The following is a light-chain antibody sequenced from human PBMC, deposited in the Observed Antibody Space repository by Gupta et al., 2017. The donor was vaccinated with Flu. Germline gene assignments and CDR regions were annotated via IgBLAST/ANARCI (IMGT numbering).Light chain of an antibody. CDR3: MQCIEHPLT. CDR1: QGLRDGDGRTT. V-gene: IGKV2D-29*01. Sequence: DTVMTQTQLSLSVSPGQPAAIACKSGQGLRDGDGRTTLHWYLQKAGQPPQLLIHEGSNLGPGVPDKFSGSGSGTDFTLNISRVEAEDVGVYYCMQCIEHPLTFGQGTKLEIK. J-gene: IGKJ2*01. CDR2: EGS.